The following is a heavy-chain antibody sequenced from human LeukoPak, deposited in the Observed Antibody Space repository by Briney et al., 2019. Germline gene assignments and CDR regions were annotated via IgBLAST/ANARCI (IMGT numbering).Heavy chain of an antibody. J-gene: IGHJ4*02. CDR2: TYYGSKWLN. Sequence: SQTLSLTCAISGYSFSSDSAAWNWLRQAPSRGLEWLGRTYYGSKWLNDYAVSVKSRITISPDTSKNEFSLQLNSVTPEDAAVYYCTRSSLSSWVINWGQGTLVTVSS. CDR1: GYSFSSDSAA. CDR3: TRSSLSSWVIN. V-gene: IGHV6-1*01. D-gene: IGHD6-13*01.